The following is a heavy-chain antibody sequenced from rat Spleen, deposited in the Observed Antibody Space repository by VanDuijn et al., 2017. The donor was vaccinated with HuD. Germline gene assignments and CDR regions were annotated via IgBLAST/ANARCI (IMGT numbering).Heavy chain of an antibody. CDR2: ISSGGST. D-gene: IGHD1-12*02. J-gene: IGHJ2*01. V-gene: IGHV2-15*01. Sequence: QVQLKESGPGLVQPSQTLSLTCTVSGFSLTSHTVSWVRQPPGKGLEWIAAISSGGSTYYNSALKSRLGISRDTSKSQVFLKMNSLQTDDTGSYHCTRDHGYYDGTFYFDYWGQGVMVTVSS. CDR1: GFSLTSHT. CDR3: TRDHGYYDGTFYFDY.